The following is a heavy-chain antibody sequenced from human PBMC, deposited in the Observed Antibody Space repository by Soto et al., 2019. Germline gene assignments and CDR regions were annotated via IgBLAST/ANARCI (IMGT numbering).Heavy chain of an antibody. Sequence: QVQLVQSGAEVKKPGASVRVSCKASGYTFSSYGISWVRQAPGQGLEWMGWISAYNGNTNYGQKVQGRVTMTTDTSTNTAYVGRRSLTSDDTAVYYCRRDGMGGWPPKNSWGQGPLVPVSS. D-gene: IGHD1-26*01. CDR2: ISAYNGNT. J-gene: IGHJ4*02. CDR1: GYTFSSYG. CDR3: RRDGMGGWPPKNS. V-gene: IGHV1-18*04.